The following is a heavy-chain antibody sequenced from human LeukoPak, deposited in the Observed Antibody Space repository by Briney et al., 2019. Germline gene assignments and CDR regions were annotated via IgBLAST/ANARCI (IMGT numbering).Heavy chain of an antibody. V-gene: IGHV4-34*01. D-gene: IGHD4-17*01. CDR1: GGSFSGYY. CDR2: INHSGST. Sequence: SETLSLTCAVYGGSFSGYYWSWIRQPPGKGLEWIGEINHSGSTNYNLSLKSRVTISVDTSKNQFSLKLSSVTAADTAVYYCARANYGDTSYYFDYWGQGTLVTVSS. J-gene: IGHJ4*02. CDR3: ARANYGDTSYYFDY.